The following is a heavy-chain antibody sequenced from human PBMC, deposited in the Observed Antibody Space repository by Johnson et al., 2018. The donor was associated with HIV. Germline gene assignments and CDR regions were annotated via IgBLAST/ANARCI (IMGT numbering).Heavy chain of an antibody. CDR3: AKGLVAAALRWGGAFDI. CDR1: GFTFSDYY. J-gene: IGHJ3*02. Sequence: EVQLVESGGGLVKPGGSLRLSCAASGFTFSDYYMNWIRQPPGKGLEWVSGISSNGGSTYYANSVKGRFTISTDNSNNTLYLQMNSLRAEDTAVDYCAKGLVAAALRWGGAFDIWGQGTVVTVSS. D-gene: IGHD2-15*01. CDR2: ISSNGGST. V-gene: IGHV3-23*04.